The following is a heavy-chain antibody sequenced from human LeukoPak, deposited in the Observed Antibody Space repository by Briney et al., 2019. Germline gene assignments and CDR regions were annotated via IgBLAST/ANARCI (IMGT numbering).Heavy chain of an antibody. Sequence: GGSLRLSCGASGFTFSTYWMSWVRQAPGKGLEWVANIKPDASEKYYLYSVKGRSSFARDSAKNSLYLQMHSLRVADTAVYYCARLNYDSHGGSWGQGTLVTVSS. D-gene: IGHD3-22*01. CDR2: IKPDASEK. CDR3: ARLNYDSHGGS. V-gene: IGHV3-7*04. J-gene: IGHJ5*02. CDR1: GFTFSTYW.